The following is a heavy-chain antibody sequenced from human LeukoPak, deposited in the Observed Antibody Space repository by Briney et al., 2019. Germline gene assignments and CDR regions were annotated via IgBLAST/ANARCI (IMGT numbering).Heavy chain of an antibody. CDR2: INHSGST. J-gene: IGHJ6*02. CDR1: GGSFSGYY. D-gene: IGHD6-13*01. Sequence: SETLSLTCAVYGGSFSGYYWSWIRQPPGKGLEWIGEINHSGSTNYNPSLKSRVTISVDTSKNQFPLKLSSVTAADTAVYYCARDEIAAAGTGYYYYGMDVWGQGTTVTVSS. CDR3: ARDEIAAAGTGYYYYGMDV. V-gene: IGHV4-34*01.